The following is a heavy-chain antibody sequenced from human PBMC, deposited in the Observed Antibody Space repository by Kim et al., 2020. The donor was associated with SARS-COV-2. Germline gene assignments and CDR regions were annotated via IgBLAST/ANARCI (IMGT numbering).Heavy chain of an antibody. V-gene: IGHV4-34*12. Sequence: SETLSLTCAVSGGSFSGYNWTWIRQPPGKGLEWMWEIIHSGSSNNYPSPKSRVTISVDTSKNQFSLELSSVTAAATAVYYCARATGGGYSYGVFDYWGQGTLVTVSS. CDR1: GGSFSGYN. J-gene: IGHJ4*02. CDR2: IIHSGSS. D-gene: IGHD5-18*01. CDR3: ARATGGGYSYGVFDY.